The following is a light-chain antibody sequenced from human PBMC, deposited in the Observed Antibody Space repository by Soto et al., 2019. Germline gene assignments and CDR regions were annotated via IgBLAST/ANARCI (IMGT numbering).Light chain of an antibody. Sequence: EIVMTQSPATLSVSPGERATLSCRASQSVSSNLAWYQQKPGQTPRLLIYDASNRATGIPARFSGSGSATDFTLTISRLEPEDFAVYYCQQYGSSGTFGQGTKVDIK. J-gene: IGKJ1*01. V-gene: IGKV3-20*01. CDR3: QQYGSSGT. CDR1: QSVSSN. CDR2: DAS.